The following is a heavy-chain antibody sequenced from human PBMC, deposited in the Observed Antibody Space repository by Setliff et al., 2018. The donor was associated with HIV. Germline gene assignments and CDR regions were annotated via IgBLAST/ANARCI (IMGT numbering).Heavy chain of an antibody. D-gene: IGHD3-22*01. CDR2: IKSKTDGGTT. V-gene: IGHV3-15*01. CDR3: TTPLGYDSSGPTRYYYYYMDV. J-gene: IGHJ6*03. Sequence: GGSLRLSCAASGFTFSNAWMSWVRQAPGKGLEWVGRIKSKTDGGTTDYAAPVKGRFTISRDDSKNTLYLQMNSLKTEDTAVYYCTTPLGYDSSGPTRYYYYYMDVWGKGTTVTVSS. CDR1: GFTFSNAW.